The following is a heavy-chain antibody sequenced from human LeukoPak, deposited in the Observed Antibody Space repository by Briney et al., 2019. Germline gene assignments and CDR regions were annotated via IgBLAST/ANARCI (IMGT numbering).Heavy chain of an antibody. J-gene: IGHJ4*02. CDR2: INTNTGNP. CDR1: GYTFTSYA. Sequence: ASVKVSCKSSGYTFTSYAMNWVRQAPGQGLEWMGWINTNTGNPTYAQGFTGRFVFSLDTSVSTAYLQISSLKAEDTAMYYCARSGRVRRVVKDLFEYWGQGTLVAVSS. CDR3: ARSGRVRRVVKDLFEY. V-gene: IGHV7-4-1*02. D-gene: IGHD3-10*01.